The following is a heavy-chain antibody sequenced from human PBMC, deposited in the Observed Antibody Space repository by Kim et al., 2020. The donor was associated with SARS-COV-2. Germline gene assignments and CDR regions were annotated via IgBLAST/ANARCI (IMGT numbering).Heavy chain of an antibody. CDR3: ARQVVTGWFNFDM. J-gene: IGHJ3*02. CDR2: ISHSGDT. CDR1: GSPFGYAYY. V-gene: IGHV4-38-2*01. Sequence: SETLSLTCSVSGSPFGYAYYWGWIRQPPGRGLEWIGSISHSGDTYYKTPVQSRITISVDTSKNQFSLNLSSVTAADTALYFCARQVVTGWFNFDMWGQGRMVTVSS. D-gene: IGHD6-19*01.